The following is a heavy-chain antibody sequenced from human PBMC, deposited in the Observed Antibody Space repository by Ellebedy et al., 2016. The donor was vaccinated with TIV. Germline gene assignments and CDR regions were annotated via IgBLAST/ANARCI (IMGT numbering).Heavy chain of an antibody. Sequence: SETLSLXCNVSGGTINSTNYYWGWIRQSPEKGLEWIGSIYHSGSTYYNPSLKSRLTISLDTTKNQFSLRLDSVTAADTAVYYCASSPSGYEIPYWGQGTLVTVSS. J-gene: IGHJ4*02. CDR1: GGTINSTNYY. CDR2: IYHSGST. V-gene: IGHV4-39*07. D-gene: IGHD5-12*01. CDR3: ASSPSGYEIPY.